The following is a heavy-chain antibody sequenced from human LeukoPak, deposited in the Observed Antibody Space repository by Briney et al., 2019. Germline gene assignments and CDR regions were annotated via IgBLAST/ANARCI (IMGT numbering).Heavy chain of an antibody. CDR2: INHSGST. CDR1: GGSFSGYY. CDR3: ASLAVAGTADY. Sequence: NPSETLSLTCAVYGGSFSGYYWSWIRQPPGKGLEWIGEINHSGSTNYNASLKSRVTISVDTSKNQFSLKLSSVTAADTAVYYCASLAVAGTADYWGQGTLVTVSS. V-gene: IGHV4-34*01. J-gene: IGHJ4*02. D-gene: IGHD6-19*01.